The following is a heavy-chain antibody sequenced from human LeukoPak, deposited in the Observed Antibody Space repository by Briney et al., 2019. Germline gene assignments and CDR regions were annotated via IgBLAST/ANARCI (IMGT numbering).Heavy chain of an antibody. CDR3: ARGRDRSKAGDH. Sequence: PSETLSLTCAVYGGSFSGYYWSWIRQPPGKGLEWIGEINHSGSTNYNPSLKSRVTISVDTSKNQFSLKLSSVTAADTAVYYCARGRDRSKAGDHWGQGSLVTVSS. CDR1: GGSFSGYY. J-gene: IGHJ4*02. V-gene: IGHV4-34*01. CDR2: INHSGST. D-gene: IGHD5-24*01.